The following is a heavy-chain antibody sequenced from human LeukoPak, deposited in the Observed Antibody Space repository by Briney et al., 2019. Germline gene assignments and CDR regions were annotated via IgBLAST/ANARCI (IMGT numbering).Heavy chain of an antibody. CDR1: GFTFDDYA. D-gene: IGHD1-26*01. CDR3: AKDMGSGSYKGFLDY. J-gene: IGHJ4*02. Sequence: PGGSLRLSCAASGFTFDDYAMHWVRQDPWKGLEWVSGISWSSANVGYADSVKGRFTISRDNAKNSLYLQMNSLRVEDTALYYCAKDMGSGSYKGFLDYWGQGTLVTVSS. CDR2: ISWSSANV. V-gene: IGHV3-9*01.